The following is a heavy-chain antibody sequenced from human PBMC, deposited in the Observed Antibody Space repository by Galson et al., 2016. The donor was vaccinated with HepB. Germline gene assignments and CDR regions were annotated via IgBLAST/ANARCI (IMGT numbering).Heavy chain of an antibody. D-gene: IGHD3/OR15-3a*01. CDR3: ARWTRVFGMDI. V-gene: IGHV3-53*01. CDR1: GFSVSNNY. J-gene: IGHJ6*02. CDR2: IYSGGST. Sequence: SLRLSCAASGFSVSNNYMTWVRQAPGKGLEWVSLIYSGGSTYYADSVKGRFTISRDNANNTLYLEMNSLKVEDTAVYYCARWTRVFGMDIGGQWTTVTVSS.